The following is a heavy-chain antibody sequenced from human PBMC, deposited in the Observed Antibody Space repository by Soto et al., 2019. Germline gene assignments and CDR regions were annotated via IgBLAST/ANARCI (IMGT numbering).Heavy chain of an antibody. CDR1: GYSFTSYW. J-gene: IGHJ4*02. D-gene: IGHD5-18*01. Sequence: GESLKISRKGSGYSFTSYWISWVRQMPGKGLEWMGRIDPSDSYTNYSPSFQGQVTISADKSISTAYLQWSSLKASDTAMYYCARRLSVDTAMVPSSYFDYWGQGTLVTVSS. V-gene: IGHV5-10-1*04. CDR2: IDPSDSYT. CDR3: ARRLSVDTAMVPSSYFDY.